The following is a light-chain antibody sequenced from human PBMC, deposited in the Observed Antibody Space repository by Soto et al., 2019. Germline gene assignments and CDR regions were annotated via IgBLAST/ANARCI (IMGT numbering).Light chain of an antibody. J-gene: IGKJ5*01. CDR3: QQRSDPIT. CDR1: QSVSSSY. V-gene: IGKV3D-20*02. CDR2: DAS. Sequence: EIVLTQSPGTLSLSPGERATLSCRASQSVSSSYLAWYQQKPGQPPRLLIYDASNRATDIPARFIGSGSGTYFTLTISSIAPEDFAVYYCQQRSDPITFCQGTRLEIK.